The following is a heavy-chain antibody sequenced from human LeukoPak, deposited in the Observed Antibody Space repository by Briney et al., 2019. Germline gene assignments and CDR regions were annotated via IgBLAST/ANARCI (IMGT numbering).Heavy chain of an antibody. J-gene: IGHJ4*02. CDR1: GGTFNNYA. CDR2: IIPILGVQ. D-gene: IGHD3-10*01. CDR3: ARGRYYGSGTYYLDAAY. Sequence: ASVKVSCKASGGTFNNYAINWVRQAPGQGLEWMGSIIPILGVQDYAQRFQGRVTITADISTTTAYMELSSLRSEDTAVYYCARGRYYGSGTYYLDAAYWGQGNLFTASS. V-gene: IGHV1-69*04.